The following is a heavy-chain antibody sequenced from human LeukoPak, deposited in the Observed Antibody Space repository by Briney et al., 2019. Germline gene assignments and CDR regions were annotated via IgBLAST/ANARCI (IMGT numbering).Heavy chain of an antibody. Sequence: GGSLRLSRAASGLPYSSYSMHWVRQAPGKGLEWVSSIRSRSSYIYYADSVKGRFTISRDNAKNSLYLQMNSLRAEDTAVYYCARVQYYDFWSRYFSLRSFDYWGQGTLVTVSS. V-gene: IGHV3-21*01. D-gene: IGHD3-3*01. J-gene: IGHJ4*02. CDR3: ARVQYYDFWSRYFSLRSFDY. CDR1: GLPYSSYS. CDR2: IRSRSSYI.